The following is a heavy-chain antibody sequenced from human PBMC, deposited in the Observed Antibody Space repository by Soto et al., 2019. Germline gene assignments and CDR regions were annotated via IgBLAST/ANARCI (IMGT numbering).Heavy chain of an antibody. CDR2: ISYDGSNK. Sequence: GGSLRLSCAASGFTFSSYAMHWVRQAPGKGLEWVAVISYDGSNKYYADSVKGRFTISRDNSKNTLYLQMNSLRAEDTAVYYCARDQGLDAKVAGTGSGYYYGMDVWGQGTTVTVSS. J-gene: IGHJ6*02. D-gene: IGHD6-19*01. CDR1: GFTFSSYA. CDR3: ARDQGLDAKVAGTGSGYYYGMDV. V-gene: IGHV3-30-3*01.